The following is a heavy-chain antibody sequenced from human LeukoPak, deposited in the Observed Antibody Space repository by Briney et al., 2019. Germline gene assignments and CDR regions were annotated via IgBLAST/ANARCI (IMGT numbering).Heavy chain of an antibody. D-gene: IGHD2-15*01. J-gene: IGHJ4*02. CDR2: ISGSGGST. Sequence: GGSLRLSCAASGFYFANYAMSWVRQAPGKGLEWVSGISGSGGSTNYADSVRGRFTVSRDKSKNTLYLEMNSLRGDDTAIYYCARNLGGGNTCLDYWGQGTLVTVSS. CDR3: ARNLGGGNTCLDY. V-gene: IGHV3-23*01. CDR1: GFYFANYA.